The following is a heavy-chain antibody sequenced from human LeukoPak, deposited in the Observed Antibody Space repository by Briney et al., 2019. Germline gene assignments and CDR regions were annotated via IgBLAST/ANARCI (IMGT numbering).Heavy chain of an antibody. CDR2: INHSGST. Sequence: PSETLSLTCAVYGGSFSGYYWSWIRQPPGKGLEWIGEINHSGSTNYNPSLKSRVTISVDTSKNQFSLKLSSVTAADTAVYYCARGAGRYGSGSYYRLPYYYYGMDVWGQGTTVTVSS. CDR1: GGSFSGYY. D-gene: IGHD3-10*01. J-gene: IGHJ6*02. V-gene: IGHV4-34*01. CDR3: ARGAGRYGSGSYYRLPYYYYGMDV.